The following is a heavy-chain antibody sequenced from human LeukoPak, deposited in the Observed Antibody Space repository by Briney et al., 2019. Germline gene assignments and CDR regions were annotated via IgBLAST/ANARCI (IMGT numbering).Heavy chain of an antibody. CDR3: ARATLLQSLVIPGDNWFDP. CDR2: IIPILGIA. V-gene: IGHV1-69*10. D-gene: IGHD3-9*01. J-gene: IGHJ5*02. CDR1: GGTFTIYA. Sequence: SVSVSFTSSGGTFTIYAISWVRHAPGQGLGWMGGIIPILGIANYTQKSEGRVTITADKSTSTAYMELSSLRSEDTVVYYCARATLLQSLVIPGDNWFDPGGQGTLVTVSS.